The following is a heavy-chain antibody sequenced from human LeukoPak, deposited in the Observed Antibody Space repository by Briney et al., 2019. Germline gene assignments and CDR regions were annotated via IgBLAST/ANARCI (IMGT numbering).Heavy chain of an antibody. CDR2: IYYSGST. Sequence: LETLSLTRTVSGGYLSSYYWSWIRQPPGKGLDSTGSIYYSGSTNYNPSLKSRVTLSVATSKHQLLLKLRSVPAAHSAEHYCARYGDTRFDPWGQGTLVTVSS. CDR3: ARYGDTRFDP. V-gene: IGHV4-59*01. D-gene: IGHD4-17*01. CDR1: GGYLSSYY. J-gene: IGHJ5*02.